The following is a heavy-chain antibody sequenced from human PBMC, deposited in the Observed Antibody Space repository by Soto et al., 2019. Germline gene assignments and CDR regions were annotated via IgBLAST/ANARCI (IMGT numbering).Heavy chain of an antibody. D-gene: IGHD2-2*01. Sequence: GGSLRLSCEASGFTFSDYWMSWVRQAPGKGPEWVSNIKFDGSEKQYVYSVRGRFTISRDNSRSSLSLQMNSLRAGDTAVYYCVKDGGYCSSSTCYATRDHYFYXWGQGTLVTVSX. CDR2: IKFDGSEK. V-gene: IGHV3-7*03. J-gene: IGHJ4*02. CDR1: GFTFSDYW. CDR3: VKDGGYCSSSTCYATRDHYFYX.